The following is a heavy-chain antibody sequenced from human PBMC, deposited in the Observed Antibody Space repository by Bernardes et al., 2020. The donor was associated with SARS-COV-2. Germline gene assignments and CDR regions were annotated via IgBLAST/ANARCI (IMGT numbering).Heavy chain of an antibody. CDR3: ARGELTYYYDSSGYQIDY. V-gene: IGHV1-8*01. D-gene: IGHD3-22*01. J-gene: IGHJ4*02. Sequence: ASVKVSCKASVYTFTSYDINWVRQATGQGREWMGWMNPNSGNTGYAHKFQGRVTMTRNTSISTAYMELSSLRSEDTAVYYCARGELTYYYDSSGYQIDYWGQGTLVTVSS. CDR2: MNPNSGNT. CDR1: VYTFTSYD.